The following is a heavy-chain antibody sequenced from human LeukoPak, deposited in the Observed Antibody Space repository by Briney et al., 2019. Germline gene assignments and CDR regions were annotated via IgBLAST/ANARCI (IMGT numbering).Heavy chain of an antibody. Sequence: GGSLRLSCAASGFTFSNYAMSWVRQAPGKGLEWVSAISRSGDSTYYADSVKGRFTISKDNSKNTLNLQMNSLRAEDTAVYYCAKTVVAAGTNYYHGMDVWGRGTTVTVFS. J-gene: IGHJ6*02. CDR3: AKTVVAAGTNYYHGMDV. CDR1: GFTFSNYA. CDR2: ISRSGDST. D-gene: IGHD2-15*01. V-gene: IGHV3-23*01.